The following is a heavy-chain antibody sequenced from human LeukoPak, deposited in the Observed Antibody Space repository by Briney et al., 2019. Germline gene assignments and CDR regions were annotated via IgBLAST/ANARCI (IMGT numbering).Heavy chain of an antibody. CDR2: ISGYNGNT. V-gene: IGHV1-18*01. Sequence: ASVKVSCKASGYTFNRYAISWVRQAPGQGLEWMGWISGYNGNTNYAQKLQGRVTMTTDTSTTTAYMELRSLRSDDTAVYYCARHLYGDYFFDYWGQGTLVTVSS. D-gene: IGHD4-17*01. J-gene: IGHJ4*02. CDR1: GYTFNRYA. CDR3: ARHLYGDYFFDY.